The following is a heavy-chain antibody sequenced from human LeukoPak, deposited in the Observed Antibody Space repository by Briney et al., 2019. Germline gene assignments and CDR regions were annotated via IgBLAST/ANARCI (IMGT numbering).Heavy chain of an antibody. D-gene: IGHD2-15*01. J-gene: IGHJ4*02. CDR3: ARAGCVISTWYFDY. Sequence: SETLSLTCTLSGGSISNCYWSWIGQPPGKGLEWIGYIYYTGSTKSNPSLKSRVTISVDTSKKQFSLSLSSVTAADTAVYYRARAGCVISTWYFDYSGQGSLVTVSS. V-gene: IGHV4-59*01. CDR2: IYYTGST. CDR1: GGSISNCY.